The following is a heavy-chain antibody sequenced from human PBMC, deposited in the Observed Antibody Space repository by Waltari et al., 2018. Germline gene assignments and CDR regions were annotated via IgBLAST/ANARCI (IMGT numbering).Heavy chain of an antibody. CDR1: GGSISSYY. D-gene: IGHD3-22*01. J-gene: IGHJ4*02. V-gene: IGHV4-59*01. CDR3: ARVSSGYRPAYYFDY. CDR2: IYYSGST. Sequence: QVQLQESGPGLVKPSETLSLTCTVSGGSISSYYWSWIRQPPGKGLEWIGYIYYSGSTNYNPSLKSRVTISVDTSKNQFSLKLSSVTAADTAVYYCARVSSGYRPAYYFDYWGQGTLVTVSS.